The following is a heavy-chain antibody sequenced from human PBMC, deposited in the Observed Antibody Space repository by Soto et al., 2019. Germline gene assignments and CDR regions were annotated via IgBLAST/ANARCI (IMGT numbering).Heavy chain of an antibody. CDR3: ARDTYSSGWYLVGSDY. D-gene: IGHD6-19*01. CDR1: GGSISSGGYY. CDR2: IYYSGST. Sequence: PSETLSLTCTVSGGSISSGGYYWSWIRQHPGKGLEWIGYIYYSGSTYYNPSLKSRVTISVDTSKNQFSLKLSSVTAADTAVYYCARDTYSSGWYLVGSDYWGQGTLVTVSS. V-gene: IGHV4-31*03. J-gene: IGHJ4*02.